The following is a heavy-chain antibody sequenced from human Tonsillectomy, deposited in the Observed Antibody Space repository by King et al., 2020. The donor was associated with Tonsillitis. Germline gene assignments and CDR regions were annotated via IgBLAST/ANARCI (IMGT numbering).Heavy chain of an antibody. Sequence: QLQESGPGLVKPSETLSLTCTVSGGSINSYYWNWIRQPPGKGLEWIGYIYYSESTNYNPSLKSRVTISVDTSKNQLSLKLSSVTAADTAVYYCAREVRGPFAYWGQGTLVTVSS. CDR1: GGSINSYY. CDR2: IYYSEST. D-gene: IGHD3-10*01. J-gene: IGHJ4*02. CDR3: AREVRGPFAY. V-gene: IGHV4-59*01.